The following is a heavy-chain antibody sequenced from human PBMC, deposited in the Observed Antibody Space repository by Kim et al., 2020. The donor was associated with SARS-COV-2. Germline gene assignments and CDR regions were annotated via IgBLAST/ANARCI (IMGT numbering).Heavy chain of an antibody. Sequence: YADSGQGRFTISRDSSRNTLCLLLNTLRADDTAVYYCARGGAGFYLANDYWGRGTLVTVSP. D-gene: IGHD2-21*02. J-gene: IGHJ4*02. V-gene: IGHV3-23*01. CDR3: ARGGAGFYLANDY.